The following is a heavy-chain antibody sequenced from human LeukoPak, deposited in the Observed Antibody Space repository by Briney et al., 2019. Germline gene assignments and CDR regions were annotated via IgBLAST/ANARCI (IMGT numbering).Heavy chain of an antibody. V-gene: IGHV4-59*01. CDR1: GASISSYY. CDR3: ARGAPGGNDYGDY. CDR2: IFHSGSS. Sequence: PSATVSLTCTVSGASISSYYWSWIRQPPGKGLEWIGYIFHSGSSNYNPSLKSRVTISVDTSKNQLSLKLSSVTAADTAVYYCARGAPGGNDYGDYWGQGTLVTLSS. J-gene: IGHJ4*02.